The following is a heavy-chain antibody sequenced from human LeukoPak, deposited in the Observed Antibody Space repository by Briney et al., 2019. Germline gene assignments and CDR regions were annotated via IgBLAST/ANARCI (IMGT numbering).Heavy chain of an antibody. CDR3: ASRPDGYDIFNVYYTRGY. D-gene: IGHD3-9*01. Sequence: SAGTLSFSCAAATFTINTYTMLWLPQAQGKGLICGFIIISNGDSKYYAKSVKGRFNIPRHNSENTLYLQMRSLRGEDMAEYYCASRPDGYDIFNVYYTRGYWGKGHLLPVS. CDR2: IISNGDSK. CDR1: TFTINTYT. J-gene: IGHJ1*01. V-gene: IGHV3-64*01.